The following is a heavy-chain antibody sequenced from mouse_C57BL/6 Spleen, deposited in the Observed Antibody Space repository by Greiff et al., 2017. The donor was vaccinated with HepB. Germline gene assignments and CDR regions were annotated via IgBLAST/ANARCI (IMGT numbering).Heavy chain of an antibody. CDR3: ARGGYGSLYWYFDV. D-gene: IGHD1-1*01. Sequence: QVQLQQSGAELVRPGASVKLSCKASGYTFTDYYINWVKQRPGQGLEWIARIYPGSGNTYYNEKFKGKATLTAEKSSSTAYMQLSSLTSEDSAVYFCARGGYGSLYWYFDVWGTGTTVTVSS. J-gene: IGHJ1*03. CDR1: GYTFTDYY. CDR2: IYPGSGNT. V-gene: IGHV1-76*01.